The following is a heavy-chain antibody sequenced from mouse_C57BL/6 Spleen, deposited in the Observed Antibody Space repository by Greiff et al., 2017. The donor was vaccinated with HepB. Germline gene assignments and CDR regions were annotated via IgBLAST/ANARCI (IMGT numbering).Heavy chain of an antibody. D-gene: IGHD2-14*01. Sequence: VKLMESGPGLVQPSQSLSITCTVSGFSLTSYGVHWVRQPPGKGLEWLGVIWSGGSTDYNAAFISRLSISKDNSKSQVFFKMNSLQADDTAIYYCAKNGGTLFMDYWGQGTSVTVSS. J-gene: IGHJ4*01. CDR2: IWSGGST. CDR1: GFSLTSYG. V-gene: IGHV2-4*01. CDR3: AKNGGTLFMDY.